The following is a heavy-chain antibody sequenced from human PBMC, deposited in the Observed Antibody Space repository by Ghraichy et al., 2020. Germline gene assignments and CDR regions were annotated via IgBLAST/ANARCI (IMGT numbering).Heavy chain of an antibody. CDR2: INHSGST. D-gene: IGHD6-13*01. CDR3: ARGRGIIAAAGLSYYYYMDV. CDR1: GGSFSGYY. V-gene: IGHV4-34*01. J-gene: IGHJ6*03. Sequence: SETLSLTCAVYGGSFSGYYWSWIRQPPGKGLEWIGEINHSGSTNYNPSLKSRVTISVDTSKNQFSLKLSSVTAADTAVYYCARGRGIIAAAGLSYYYYMDVWGKGTTVTVSS.